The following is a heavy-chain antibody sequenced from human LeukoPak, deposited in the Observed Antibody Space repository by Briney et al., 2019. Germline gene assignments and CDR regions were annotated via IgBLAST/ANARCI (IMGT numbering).Heavy chain of an antibody. Sequence: SVKVSCKASGGTFSSYAISWVRQAPGQGLEWMGGIIPIFGTANYAQKFQGRVTITADESTSTAYMELSRLRSDDTAVYYCARGGRGVVINVSGYWGQGTLVTVSS. CDR2: IIPIFGTA. D-gene: IGHD3-22*01. CDR1: GGTFSSYA. V-gene: IGHV1-69*01. CDR3: ARGGRGVVINVSGY. J-gene: IGHJ4*02.